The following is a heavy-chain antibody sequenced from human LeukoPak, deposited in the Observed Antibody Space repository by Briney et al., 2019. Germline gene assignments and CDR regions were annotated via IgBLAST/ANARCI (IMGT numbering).Heavy chain of an antibody. CDR1: GFTFSSYK. CDR3: AKDNYEGLRYLDRFADH. V-gene: IGHV3-48*03. CDR2: ISSSGSTI. J-gene: IGHJ4*02. Sequence: GGSLRLSCAASGFTFSSYKMNRVRQAPGKGLEWVSYISSSGSTIYYADSVKGRFTISRDNAKNSLYLQMNSLRTEDTAIYYCAKDNYEGLRYLDRFADHWGQGTLVTVSS. D-gene: IGHD3-9*01.